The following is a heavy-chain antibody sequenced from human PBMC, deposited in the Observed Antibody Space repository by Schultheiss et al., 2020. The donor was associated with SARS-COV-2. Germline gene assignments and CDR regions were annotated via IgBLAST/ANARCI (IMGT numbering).Heavy chain of an antibody. V-gene: IGHV4-4*02. J-gene: IGHJ2*01. CDR1: GGSISSSNW. Sequence: SETLSLTCAVSGGSISSSNWWSWVRQPPGKGLEWIGYIYYSGSTNYNPSLKSRVTISVDTSKNQFSLKLSSVTAADTAVYYCARDNGYCSSTSCAIDYSWYFDLWGRGTLVTVSS. CDR2: IYYSGST. D-gene: IGHD2-2*03. CDR3: ARDNGYCSSTSCAIDYSWYFDL.